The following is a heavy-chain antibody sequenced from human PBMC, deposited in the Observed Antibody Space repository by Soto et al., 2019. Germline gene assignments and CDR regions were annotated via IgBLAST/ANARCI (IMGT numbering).Heavy chain of an antibody. Sequence: QVQLQESGPGLVKPSETLSLTCTVSGGSMTGYFWSWIRQPAGKALEWIGHVYNSGNTDYNTSLASRITMAVDTSKRQFSLKVKSVTAADTAVDYCARTHWVSGTEYWGQGILVTVSS. CDR3: ARTHWVSGTEY. J-gene: IGHJ4*02. V-gene: IGHV4-4*07. CDR1: GGSMTGYF. CDR2: VYNSGNT. D-gene: IGHD6-19*01.